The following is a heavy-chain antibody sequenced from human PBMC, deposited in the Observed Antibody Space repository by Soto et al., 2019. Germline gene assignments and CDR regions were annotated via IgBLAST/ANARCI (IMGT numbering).Heavy chain of an antibody. V-gene: IGHV3-11*05. CDR1: GFTFRDYY. Sequence: GGSLRLSCEASGFTFRDYYMTWFRQAPGKGLEWLSYIDSSTKYTNYADSVKGRFTISRDNAKNSLYLQMNSLRAVDTAVYYCAREYYYTMDVWGQGTMVTVSS. CDR3: AREYYYTMDV. J-gene: IGHJ6*02. CDR2: IDSSTKYT.